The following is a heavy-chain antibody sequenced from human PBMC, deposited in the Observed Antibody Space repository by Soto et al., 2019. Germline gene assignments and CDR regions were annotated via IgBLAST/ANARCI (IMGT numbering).Heavy chain of an antibody. J-gene: IGHJ4*02. V-gene: IGHV3-66*01. Sequence: ETLSLTCAVSGGSISNGGYSWSWVRQAPGKGLEWVSVIYSGGSTYYADSVKGRFTISRDNSKNTLYLQMNSLRAEDTAVYYCARDPTPGIALNWGQGTLVTVSS. CDR1: GGSISNGGYS. D-gene: IGHD6-13*01. CDR3: ARDPTPGIALN. CDR2: IYSGGST.